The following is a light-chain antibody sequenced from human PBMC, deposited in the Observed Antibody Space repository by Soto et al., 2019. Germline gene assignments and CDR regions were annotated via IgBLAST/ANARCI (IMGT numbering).Light chain of an antibody. CDR1: HSVSSSY. J-gene: IGKJ1*01. CDR2: GAS. Sequence: EIVLTQSPGTLSLSPGERATLSCRAGHSVSSSYLAWYQQKPGQAPRLLIYGASSRATGIPDRFSGSGSGTDFTLTISRLEPEDFAVYYCQQYGSSPGTFGQGTKVEIK. V-gene: IGKV3-20*01. CDR3: QQYGSSPGT.